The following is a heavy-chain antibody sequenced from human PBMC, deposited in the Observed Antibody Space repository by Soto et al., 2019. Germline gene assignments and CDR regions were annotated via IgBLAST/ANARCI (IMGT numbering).Heavy chain of an antibody. CDR3: ASGADGDSSGYYYFDY. J-gene: IGHJ4*02. CDR1: GFTVSSNY. CDR2: IYSGGST. Sequence: GGSLRLSCAASGFTVSSNYMSWVRQAPGKGLEWVSVIYSGGSTYYADSVKGRFTISRDNSKNTLYLQMNSLRAEDTAVYYCASGADGDSSGYYYFDYWGQGTLVTVSS. D-gene: IGHD3-22*01. V-gene: IGHV3-53*01.